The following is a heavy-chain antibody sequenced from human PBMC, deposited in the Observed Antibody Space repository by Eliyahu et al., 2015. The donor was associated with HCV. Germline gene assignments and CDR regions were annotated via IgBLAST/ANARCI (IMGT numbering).Heavy chain of an antibody. J-gene: IGHJ5*02. Sequence: QVQLQESGPGLVKPSETLSLTCTVXGGXIXTXYWXWIRQPPGKGLEWIGYIHYSGSTSSHPSLKSRVTISVDTSKNQFSLXLTSVXAADTAVYYCASGGGGIAVAGTGGWFDPWGQGTLVTVSS. CDR1: GGXIXTXY. V-gene: IGHV4-59*01. D-gene: IGHD6-19*01. CDR2: IHYSGST. CDR3: ASGGGGIAVAGTGGWFDP.